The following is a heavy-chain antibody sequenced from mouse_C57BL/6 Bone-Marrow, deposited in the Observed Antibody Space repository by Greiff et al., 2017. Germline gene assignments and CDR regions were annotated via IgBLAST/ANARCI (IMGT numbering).Heavy chain of an antibody. J-gene: IGHJ2*01. Sequence: EVKLMESGEGLVKPGGSLKLSCAASGFTFSSYAMSWVRQTPEKRLEWVAYISSGGDYIYYADTVKGRFTISRDNARNTLYLQMSRLKSEDTAMYYCTRGLYDYEYFDYWGQGTTLTVSS. V-gene: IGHV5-9-1*02. CDR2: ISSGGDYI. CDR1: GFTFSSYA. CDR3: TRGLYDYEYFDY. D-gene: IGHD2-4*01.